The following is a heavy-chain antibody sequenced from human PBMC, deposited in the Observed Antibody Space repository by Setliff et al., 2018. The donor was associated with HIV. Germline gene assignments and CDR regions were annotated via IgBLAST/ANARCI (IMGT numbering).Heavy chain of an antibody. D-gene: IGHD4-17*01. V-gene: IGHV1-18*01. J-gene: IGHJ4*02. CDR2: ISGYNGNT. CDR1: GYTFTSYA. Sequence: ASVKVSCKASGYTFTSYAMHWVRQAPGQRLEWMGWISGYNGNTNYAQKFQGRVTMTTDTSTNTAYMELRSLRSDDTAVYYCARGQIIVARSSSTVTAIDYWGQGTLVTVSS. CDR3: ARGQIIVARSSSTVTAIDY.